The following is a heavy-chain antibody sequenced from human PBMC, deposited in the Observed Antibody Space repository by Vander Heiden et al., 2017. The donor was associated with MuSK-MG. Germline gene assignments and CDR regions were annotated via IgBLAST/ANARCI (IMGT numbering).Heavy chain of an antibody. CDR3: ANRGSSGYYSDY. CDR1: GGSFSGYY. J-gene: IGHJ4*02. Sequence: QVQLQQWGAGLLKPSETLSLTCAVYGGSFSGYYWSWIRQPPGKGLEWIGEINHSGSTNYNPSFKSRVTISVDTSKNQFSLKLSSVTAADTAVYYCANRGSSGYYSDYWGQGTLVTVSS. V-gene: IGHV4-34*01. D-gene: IGHD3-22*01. CDR2: INHSGST.